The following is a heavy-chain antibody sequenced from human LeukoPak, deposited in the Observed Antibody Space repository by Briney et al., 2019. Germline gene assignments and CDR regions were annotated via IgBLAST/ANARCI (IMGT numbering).Heavy chain of an antibody. D-gene: IGHD5-18*01. J-gene: IGHJ4*02. V-gene: IGHV3-48*02. Sequence: GGSLRLSCAASGFTFSSYSMNWVRQAPGKGLEWASYISSSSTIYYADSVKGRFTISRDNAKNSLYLQMNSLRDEDTAVYYCARQLWHDYWGQGTLVTVSS. CDR2: ISSSSTI. CDR1: GFTFSSYS. CDR3: ARQLWHDY.